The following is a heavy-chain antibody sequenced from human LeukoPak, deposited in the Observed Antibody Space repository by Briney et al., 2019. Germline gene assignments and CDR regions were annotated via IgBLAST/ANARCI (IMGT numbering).Heavy chain of an antibody. V-gene: IGHV4-39*01. CDR3: ARISSSSYFDT. CDR2: IYNKVST. J-gene: IGHJ4*02. Sequence: PSETLSLTCTVSGGSMPSNTYYWGWVRQSPEKGLEWIGSIYNKVSTHYNPSLKSRVTMSVDTSRSQFSLKLTSMTAADTAIYYCARISSSSYFDTWGQGILVTVSS. D-gene: IGHD6-6*01. CDR1: GGSMPSNTYY.